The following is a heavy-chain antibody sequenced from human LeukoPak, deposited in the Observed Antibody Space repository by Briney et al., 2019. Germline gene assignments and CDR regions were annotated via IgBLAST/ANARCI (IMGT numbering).Heavy chain of an antibody. CDR1: GYTFTNYG. D-gene: IGHD2-2*01. Sequence: ASVTVSCKASGYTFTNYGISWVRQAPGQGLEWMGWISTYNGNTNYAQKFQGRVTMTTDTSTSTAYMELRSLRSDDTAVYYCARGGDIVVVPGAKIYAFDIWGQGTMVTVSS. CDR2: ISTYNGNT. CDR3: ARGGDIVVVPGAKIYAFDI. V-gene: IGHV1-18*01. J-gene: IGHJ3*02.